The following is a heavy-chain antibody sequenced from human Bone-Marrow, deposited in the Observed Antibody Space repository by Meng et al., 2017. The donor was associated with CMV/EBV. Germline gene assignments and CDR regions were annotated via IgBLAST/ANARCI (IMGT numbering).Heavy chain of an antibody. J-gene: IGHJ6*02. CDR2: INPSVGSP. D-gene: IGHD2-2*01. V-gene: IGHV1-46*01. CDR1: GYTFTNYY. Sequence: ASVKVSCKASGYTFTNYYIYWVRQALGQGLEWMGIINPSVGSPTYAQKFQGRVTMTRDTSTSTVYMDLTSLRSEDTAVYYCARVRWGDVVVVPAAPRGNGRDVWGQGNTVTV. CDR3: ARVRWGDVVVVPAAPRGNGRDV.